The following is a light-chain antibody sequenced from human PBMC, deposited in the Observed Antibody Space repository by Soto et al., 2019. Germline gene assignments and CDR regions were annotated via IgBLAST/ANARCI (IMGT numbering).Light chain of an antibody. CDR1: QSVSSSY. V-gene: IGKV3-20*01. CDR3: QQYGSSPR. CDR2: GAS. J-gene: IGKJ4*01. Sequence: EIVLTQSPGTLSLSPGERATLSCRASQSVSSSYLAWYQQKPGQAPRLLIYGASSRATGIPDRFSGSGSGTDFTLTISGLEPEDFAVYYCQQYGSSPRFGGGTKVDIK.